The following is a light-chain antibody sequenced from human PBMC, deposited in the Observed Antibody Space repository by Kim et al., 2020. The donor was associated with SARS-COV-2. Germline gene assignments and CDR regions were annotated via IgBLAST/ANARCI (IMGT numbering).Light chain of an antibody. J-gene: IGKJ5*01. CDR1: QNISSY. V-gene: IGKV1-39*01. CDR2: AAS. CDR3: QQRYNTSSIT. Sequence: DIQMTQSPSSLSASVGDRVTITCRASQNISSYLNWYQQKPGKAPKLLIYAASSLQSGVPSRFSGSGSGTDFTLTISSLQPEDFATYYCQQRYNTSSITFGQGTRLEIK.